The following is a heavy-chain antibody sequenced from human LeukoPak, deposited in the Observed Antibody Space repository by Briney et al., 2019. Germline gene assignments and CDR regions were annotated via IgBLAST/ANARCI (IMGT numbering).Heavy chain of an antibody. CDR2: IIPILGIA. D-gene: IGHD2-15*01. CDR3: ARRCGGSCYYFDY. Sequence: GSSVTVSCTASGGTFSSYAISWVRQAPGQGLEWMGRIIPILGIANYAQKFQGRVTITADKSTSTAYMELSSRRSEDTAVYYCARRCGGSCYYFDYWGQGTLVTVSS. J-gene: IGHJ4*02. CDR1: GGTFSSYA. V-gene: IGHV1-69*04.